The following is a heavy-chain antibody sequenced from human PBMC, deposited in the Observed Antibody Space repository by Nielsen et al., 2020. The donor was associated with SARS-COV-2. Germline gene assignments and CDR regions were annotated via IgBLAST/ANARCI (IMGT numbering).Heavy chain of an antibody. Sequence: GESLKISCTTSGFIFDDYAMHWVRQAPGKGLEWISSISGSGDATHYADSVKGRFTISRDNSKNTLYLQMESLRAEDTAVYYCAKGHSVQSGYSYGLNDYWGQGTLVTVSS. CDR3: AKGHSVQSGYSYGLNDY. V-gene: IGHV3-23*01. CDR2: ISGSGDAT. J-gene: IGHJ4*02. CDR1: GFIFDDYA. D-gene: IGHD5-18*01.